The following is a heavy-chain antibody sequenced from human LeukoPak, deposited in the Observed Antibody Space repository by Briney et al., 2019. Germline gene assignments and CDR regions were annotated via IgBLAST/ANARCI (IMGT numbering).Heavy chain of an antibody. CDR2: IYPSDSDA. V-gene: IGHV5-51*01. D-gene: IGHD2-2*01. CDR1: AYTFATYW. Sequence: GESLKISCKGFAYTFATYWIGWVRHMPGKGPAWMGTIYPSDSDARYSPYSQGHVTISANKSITTAFLQWSSLKASDAAVYYCTRTRRLVGHAFYFDQWGRGTLVTVSS. CDR3: TRTRRLVGHAFYFDQ. J-gene: IGHJ4*02.